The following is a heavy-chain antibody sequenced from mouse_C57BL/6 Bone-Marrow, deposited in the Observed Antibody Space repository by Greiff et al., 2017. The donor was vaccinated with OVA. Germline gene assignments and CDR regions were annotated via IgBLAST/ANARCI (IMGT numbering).Heavy chain of an antibody. CDR2: IDPSDSYT. J-gene: IGHJ2*01. Sequence: QVHVKQPGAELVKPGASVKLSCKASGYTFTSYWMQWVKQRPGQGLEWIGEIDPSDSYTNYNQKFKGKATLTVDTSSSTAYMQLSSLTSEDSAVYYCARDSNYYFDYWGQGTTLTVSS. D-gene: IGHD2-5*01. CDR1: GYTFTSYW. CDR3: ARDSNYYFDY. V-gene: IGHV1-50*01.